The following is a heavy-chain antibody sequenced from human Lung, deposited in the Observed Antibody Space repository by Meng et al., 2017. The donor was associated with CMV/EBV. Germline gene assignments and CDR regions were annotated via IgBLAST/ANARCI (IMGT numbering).Heavy chain of an antibody. D-gene: IGHD2-2*01. CDR2: INPNSGGT. V-gene: IGHV1-2*02. CDR1: GYTFTGYY. J-gene: IGHJ4*02. CDR3: ASLLGYCSSTSCYEGNYYFDY. Sequence: AXVXVSXXASGYTFTGYYMHWVRQAPGQGLEWMGWINPNSGGTNYAQKFQGRVTMTRDTSISTAYMELSRLRSDDPAVYYCASLLGYCSSTSCYEGNYYFDYWGQGTXVTVSS.